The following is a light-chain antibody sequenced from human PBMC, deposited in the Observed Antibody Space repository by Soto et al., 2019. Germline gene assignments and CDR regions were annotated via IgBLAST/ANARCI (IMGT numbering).Light chain of an antibody. CDR2: GAS. Sequence: EIVMTQSPATLSVSPGETATLSCRASQSVSSNLAWYQQKPGQAPRLLIYGASTRATGIPARFSGSGSGTEFTLTISSLQSEDFVVYYCQQYNNWPPAHTFGGGTKVEIK. CDR1: QSVSSN. J-gene: IGKJ4*01. CDR3: QQYNNWPPAHT. V-gene: IGKV3-15*01.